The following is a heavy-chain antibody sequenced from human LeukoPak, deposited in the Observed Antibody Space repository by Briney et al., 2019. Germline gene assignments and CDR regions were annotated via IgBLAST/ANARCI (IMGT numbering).Heavy chain of an antibody. Sequence: SETLSLTCIVSGGSISSYYWSWIRQPPGKGLEWIGYIYYSGSTNSNPSLKSRVTISVDTSKNQFSLKLSSVTAADTAVYYCARAGDYGDYFDYWGQGTLVTVSS. D-gene: IGHD4-17*01. CDR2: IYYSGST. V-gene: IGHV4-59*01. CDR1: GGSISSYY. CDR3: ARAGDYGDYFDY. J-gene: IGHJ4*02.